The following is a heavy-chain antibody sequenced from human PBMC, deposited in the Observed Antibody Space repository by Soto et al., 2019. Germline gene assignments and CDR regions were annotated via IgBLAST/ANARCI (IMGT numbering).Heavy chain of an antibody. D-gene: IGHD3-22*01. CDR2: IYPGDSDT. V-gene: IGHV5-51*01. Sequence: GESLKISCKGSGHIFSNYWIGWVRQMPGKGLEWMGIIYPGDSDTRYSPSFQGQVTITVDKSINTAYLPWSRLKASDTAIYYCARQRLWGTSGYYYFETWGQGTLVTVSS. CDR3: ARQRLWGTSGYYYFET. CDR1: GHIFSNYW. J-gene: IGHJ4*02.